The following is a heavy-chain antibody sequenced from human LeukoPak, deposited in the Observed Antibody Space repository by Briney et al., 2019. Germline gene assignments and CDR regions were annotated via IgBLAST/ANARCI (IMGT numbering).Heavy chain of an antibody. CDR1: GFTFSSYG. D-gene: IGHD3-10*01. V-gene: IGHV3-33*01. J-gene: IGHJ6*02. CDR3: ARRSFRRYYGSGRPPYGMDV. CDR2: IWYDGSNK. Sequence: PGRSLRLSCAASGFTFSSYGMHWVRQAPGKGLEWVAVIWYDGSNKYYADSVKGRFTISRDNSKNTLYLQMNSLRAEDTAVYYCARRSFRRYYGSGRPPYGMDVWGQGTTVTVSS.